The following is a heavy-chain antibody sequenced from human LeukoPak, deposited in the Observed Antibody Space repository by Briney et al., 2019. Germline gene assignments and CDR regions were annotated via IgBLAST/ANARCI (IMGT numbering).Heavy chain of an antibody. D-gene: IGHD1-1*01. V-gene: IGHV1-69*13. CDR3: ARVPYDQAQYYYYMDV. CDR1: GGTFSSYA. J-gene: IGHJ6*03. CDR2: IIPIFGTA. Sequence: ASVKVSCKASGGTFSSYAISWVRQAPGQGLEWMGGIIPIFGTANYAQKSQGRVTITADESTSTAYMELSSLRSEDTAVYYCARVPYDQAQYYYYMDVWGKGTTVTVSS.